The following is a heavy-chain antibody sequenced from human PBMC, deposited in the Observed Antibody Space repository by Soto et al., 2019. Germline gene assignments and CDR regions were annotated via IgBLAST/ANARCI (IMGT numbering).Heavy chain of an antibody. CDR1: GFTFNSYG. D-gene: IGHD3-22*01. J-gene: IGHJ6*02. CDR2: ISYDGSIK. V-gene: IGHV3-30*03. Sequence: GGSLRLSCAASGFTFNSYGMNWVRQAPGKGLEWVAVISYDGSIKYYADSVKGRFTISRDRSTNTLYLQMSSLRPEDTAVYYCASLDSSLAYYYGMDVWAKGPRSPSP. CDR3: ASLDSSLAYYYGMDV.